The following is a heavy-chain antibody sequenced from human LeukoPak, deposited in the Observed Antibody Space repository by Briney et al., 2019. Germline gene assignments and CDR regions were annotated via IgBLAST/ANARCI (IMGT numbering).Heavy chain of an antibody. CDR2: IWYDGSNK. D-gene: IGHD3-3*01. J-gene: IGHJ6*02. CDR1: GFIFSTYW. V-gene: IGHV3-33*08. Sequence: GGSLRLSCAASGFIFSTYWMTWVRQAPGKGLEWVAVIWYDGSNKYYADSVKGRFTISRDNSKNTLYLQMNSLRAEDTAVYYCARENDFWSDNYYGMDVWGQGTTVTVSS. CDR3: ARENDFWSDNYYGMDV.